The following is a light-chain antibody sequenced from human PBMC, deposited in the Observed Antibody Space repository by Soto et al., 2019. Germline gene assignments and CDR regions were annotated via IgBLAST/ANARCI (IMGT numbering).Light chain of an antibody. Sequence: EIVLTQSPGTLSLSPGERATVSCRASHSVSSSYLAWYQQKPGQAPRLLIYGASSRATGIPDRFSGSGSGTDFTLTISRLEPEDFAVYYCQQYDNSPWAFGQGTKVEIK. CDR1: HSVSSSY. CDR3: QQYDNSPWA. J-gene: IGKJ1*01. V-gene: IGKV3-20*01. CDR2: GAS.